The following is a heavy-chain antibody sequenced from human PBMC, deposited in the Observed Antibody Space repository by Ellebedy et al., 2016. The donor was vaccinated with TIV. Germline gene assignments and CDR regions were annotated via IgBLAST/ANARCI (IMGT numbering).Heavy chain of an antibody. D-gene: IGHD3-10*01. CDR2: ISNAGGS. CDR3: ARGRITKVRGIIDWLDP. J-gene: IGHJ5*02. Sequence: GSLRLSXSVSGGSVRIDGYYWNWVRQPPGKALEWIGYISNAGGSNYNPSLRGRVTISIDTSKNNFSLRLTSVTAADTAVYYCARGRITKVRGIIDWLDPWGQGTLVTVSS. CDR1: GGSVRIDGYY. V-gene: IGHV4-61*03.